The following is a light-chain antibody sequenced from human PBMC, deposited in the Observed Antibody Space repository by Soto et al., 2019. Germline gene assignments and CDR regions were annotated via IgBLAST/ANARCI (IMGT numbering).Light chain of an antibody. CDR3: ATWDRTLSSVV. J-gene: IGLJ3*02. Sequence: QSELTQPPSVSAAAGQKVSISCSGSTPNIGKNFVSWYQVLPGAAPKLLIYDNNKRPSAIPGRFSGSKSGTSATLDISGLQTGDEADYYCATWDRTLSSVVFGGGTQLTVL. CDR2: DNN. V-gene: IGLV1-51*01. CDR1: TPNIGKNF.